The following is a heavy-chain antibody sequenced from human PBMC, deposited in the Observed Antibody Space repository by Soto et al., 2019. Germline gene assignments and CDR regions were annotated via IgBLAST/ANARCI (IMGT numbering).Heavy chain of an antibody. CDR2: ISSNSAYI. CDR3: TRDASRDSSARGWFDP. CDR1: GFTFRSFT. V-gene: IGHV3-21*01. Sequence: GGSLRLSCAASGFTFRSFTMNWVRQAPGKGLEWVSTISSNSAYIYYTDALRGRFTISRDTAKNSLHLQMNSLRAEDTAVYYCTRDASRDSSARGWFDPWGPGTLVTVSS. D-gene: IGHD6-13*01. J-gene: IGHJ5*02.